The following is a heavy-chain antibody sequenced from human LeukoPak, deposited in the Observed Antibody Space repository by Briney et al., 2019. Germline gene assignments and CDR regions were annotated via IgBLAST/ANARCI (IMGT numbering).Heavy chain of an antibody. V-gene: IGHV1-69*04. Sequence: ASVKVSCKASGGTFSSYAISWVRQAPGQGLEWMGRIIPILGIANYAQKFQGRVTITADKSTSTAHMELSSLRSEDTAVYYCARAPNYYDSSGYPPFDYWGQGTLVTVSS. D-gene: IGHD3-22*01. J-gene: IGHJ4*02. CDR3: ARAPNYYDSSGYPPFDY. CDR2: IIPILGIA. CDR1: GGTFSSYA.